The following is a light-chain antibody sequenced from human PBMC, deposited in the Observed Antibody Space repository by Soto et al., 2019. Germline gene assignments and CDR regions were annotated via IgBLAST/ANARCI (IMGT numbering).Light chain of an antibody. CDR1: QSISSPY. CDR3: HQRQSWPRT. Sequence: IVLTQSPGTLSLSPWERATLSCRASQSISSPYLAWYQQKPGQAPRLLIYNASNRATGIPARFSGSGSGTDFTLTISSLEPEDFAVYYCHQRQSWPRTFGQGTKVDIK. V-gene: IGKV3-11*01. J-gene: IGKJ1*01. CDR2: NAS.